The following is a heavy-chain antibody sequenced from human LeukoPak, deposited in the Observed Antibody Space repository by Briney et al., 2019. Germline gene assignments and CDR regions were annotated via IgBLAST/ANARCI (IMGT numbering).Heavy chain of an antibody. CDR2: INGGSTGT. CDR1: GFTVSSYA. D-gene: IGHD1-14*01. J-gene: IGHJ4*02. CDR3: AKELLARNFAFDS. Sequence: GGSLRLSCAASGFTVSSYAMSWARQAPGKGLEWVSAINGGSTGTYYADSVKGRFTISRDNSKDTLYLLMDSLTAEDTAVYYCAKELLARNFAFDSWGQGALVTVSS. V-gene: IGHV3-23*01.